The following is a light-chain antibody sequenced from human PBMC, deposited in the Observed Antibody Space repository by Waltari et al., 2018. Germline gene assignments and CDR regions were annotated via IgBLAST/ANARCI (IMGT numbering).Light chain of an antibody. CDR3: AAWDDSLTYV. J-gene: IGLJ1*01. V-gene: IGLV1-44*01. CDR1: TSDIGGNT. CDR2: SND. Sequence: QSVLTQPPSASGTPGQRVTISCSGSTSDIGGNTVVWYQQLPGTAPKLLIHSNDQRPSVVPDRFSGFKSGTSASLAISGLQSEDEGEYFCAAWDDSLTYVFGTGTKVTVL.